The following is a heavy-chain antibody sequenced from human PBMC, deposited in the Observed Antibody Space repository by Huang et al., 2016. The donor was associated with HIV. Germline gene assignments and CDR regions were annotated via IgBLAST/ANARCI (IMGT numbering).Heavy chain of an antibody. D-gene: IGHD6-13*01. CDR2: VNPSGGGA. CDR3: AREGITPSGTEVSGFDF. CDR1: GFSILIYY. V-gene: IGHV1-46*03. J-gene: IGHJ5*01. Sequence: QVQLVQSGAEVKKPGASVTISCKASGFSILIYYIHWVRQAPGQGLEWMGIVNPSGGGADYAHKLKGRVTMTRDTSTRTLYMELSSLRSEDTAVYYCAREGITPSGTEVSGFDFWGQGTPVSVSS.